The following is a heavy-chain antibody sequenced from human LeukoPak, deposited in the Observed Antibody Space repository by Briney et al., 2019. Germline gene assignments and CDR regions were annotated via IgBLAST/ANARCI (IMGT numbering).Heavy chain of an antibody. J-gene: IGHJ4*02. CDR1: GYSISSGYY. CDR2: IYHSGST. CDR3: ARHPYDFWSGVDY. D-gene: IGHD3-3*01. Sequence: SETLSLTCAVSGYSISSGYYWGWIRQPPGKGLEWIGSIYHSGSTYYNPSLKSRVTISVDTSKNQFSLKLSSVTAADTAVYYCARHPYDFWSGVDYWGQGNLVTVSS. V-gene: IGHV4-38-2*01.